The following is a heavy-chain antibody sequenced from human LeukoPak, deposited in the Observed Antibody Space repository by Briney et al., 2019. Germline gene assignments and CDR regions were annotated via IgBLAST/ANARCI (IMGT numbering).Heavy chain of an antibody. CDR3: ATNYGSGSYYLGPNWLDP. CDR2: IYTSGST. D-gene: IGHD3-10*01. Sequence: PSETLSLTCTASGDSISSGAYYWIWIRQPAGKGLEWIGRIYTSGSTNYNPSLKSRVTISVDTSKNQFSLKLSSVTAADTAVYYCATNYGSGSYYLGPNWLDPWGQGTLVTVSS. V-gene: IGHV4-61*02. J-gene: IGHJ5*02. CDR1: GDSISSGAYY.